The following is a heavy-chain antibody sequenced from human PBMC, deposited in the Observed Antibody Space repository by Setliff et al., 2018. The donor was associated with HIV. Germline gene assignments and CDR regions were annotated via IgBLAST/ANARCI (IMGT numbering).Heavy chain of an antibody. J-gene: IGHJ6*03. CDR2: LSRGGDNT. D-gene: IGHD6-25*01. CDR1: GFTVSTYS. Sequence: GGSLRLSCLVSGFTVSTYSLNWARQAPGKRPEYVAALSRGGDNTKYADSVKGRFIISRDTSKNTLYLQMSSLRPDDTAIYYCVKRDRGYNYYYYYYMDVWGKGTTVTVSS. V-gene: IGHV3-64D*09. CDR3: VKRDRGYNYYYYYYMDV.